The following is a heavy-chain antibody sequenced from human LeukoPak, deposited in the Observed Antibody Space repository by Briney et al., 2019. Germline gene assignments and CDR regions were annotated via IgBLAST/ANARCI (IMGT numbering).Heavy chain of an antibody. CDR2: IKQDGSNK. V-gene: IGHV3-7*01. CDR1: GFTFSNYW. J-gene: IGHJ6*02. D-gene: IGHD3-3*01. Sequence: GGSLRVSCAASGFTFSNYWMSWVRQAPGKGLEWVANIKQDGSNKYYADSVKGRFTISRDNSKNTLYLQMNSLRAEDTAVYYCARERNFGVADYYYYGMDVWGQGTTVTVSS. CDR3: ARERNFGVADYYYYGMDV.